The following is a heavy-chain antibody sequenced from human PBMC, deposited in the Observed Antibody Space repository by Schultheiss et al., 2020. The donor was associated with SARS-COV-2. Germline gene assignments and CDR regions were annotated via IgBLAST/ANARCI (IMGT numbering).Heavy chain of an antibody. CDR2: INPSGGST. V-gene: IGHV1-46*01. J-gene: IGHJ3*02. CDR1: GGTFSSYA. CDR3: ARWPLLAGALGAFDI. Sequence: ASVKVSCKASGGTFSSYAISWVRQAPGQGLEWMGIINPSGGSTSYAQKFQGRVTMTRDTSTSTVYMELSSLRSEDTAVYYCARWPLLAGALGAFDIWGQGTMVTVSS.